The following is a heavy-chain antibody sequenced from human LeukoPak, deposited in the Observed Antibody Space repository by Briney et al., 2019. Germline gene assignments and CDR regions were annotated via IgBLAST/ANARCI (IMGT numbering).Heavy chain of an antibody. CDR3: ARLENWAFDY. D-gene: IGHD7-27*01. CDR1: GDSVSSNSAA. Sequence: SQILSLSCAISGDSVSSNSAAWNWIRQSPSRGLEWLGRTYYRSKWSTDYAVSVKSRIIINPDTSKNQFSLQLNSVTPEDTAVYYCARLENWAFDYWGQGTLITVSS. CDR2: TYYRSKWST. V-gene: IGHV6-1*01. J-gene: IGHJ4*02.